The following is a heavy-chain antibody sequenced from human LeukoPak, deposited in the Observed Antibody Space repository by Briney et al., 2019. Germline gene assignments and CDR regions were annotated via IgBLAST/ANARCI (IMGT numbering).Heavy chain of an antibody. J-gene: IGHJ6*02. V-gene: IGHV1-46*01. D-gene: IGHD2-8*01. CDR3: ARVGGYCTNGVCYPYYYYGMDV. Sequence: ASVKVSCKASGYTFTSYYMHWVRQAPGQGLEWMGIINPSGGSTSYAQKFQGRVTMARDTSTSTVYMELSSLRSEDTAVYYCARVGGYCTNGVCYPYYYYGMDVWGQGTTVTVSS. CDR1: GYTFTSYY. CDR2: INPSGGST.